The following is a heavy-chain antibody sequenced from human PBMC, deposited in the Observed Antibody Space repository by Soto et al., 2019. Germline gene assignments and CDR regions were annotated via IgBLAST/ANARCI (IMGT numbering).Heavy chain of an antibody. CDR2: ISGSGGST. Sequence: GGSLRLSCAASGFTFSSYAMSWVRQAPGKGLEWVSAISGSGGSTYYADSVKGRFTISRDNSKNTLYLQMNSLRAEDMAVYYCAKDPLITFGGVIPENWFDPWGQGTLVTVSS. J-gene: IGHJ5*02. D-gene: IGHD3-16*02. CDR1: GFTFSSYA. CDR3: AKDPLITFGGVIPENWFDP. V-gene: IGHV3-23*01.